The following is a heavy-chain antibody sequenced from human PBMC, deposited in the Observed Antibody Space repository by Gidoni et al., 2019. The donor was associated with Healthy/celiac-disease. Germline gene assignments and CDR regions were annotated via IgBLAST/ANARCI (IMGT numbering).Heavy chain of an antibody. CDR3: ARSYYDSSGYYFAFDY. Sequence: QVQLQQWGAGLLKRQETLSLSCAVYGWSFRGYYWSWIRQPPGKGLEWIGEIHHSGSTNYNPSLKSRVTISVDTSKNQFSLKLSSVTAADTAVYYCARSYYDSSGYYFAFDYWGQGTLVTVSS. D-gene: IGHD3-22*01. CDR1: GWSFRGYY. V-gene: IGHV4-34*01. J-gene: IGHJ4*02. CDR2: IHHSGST.